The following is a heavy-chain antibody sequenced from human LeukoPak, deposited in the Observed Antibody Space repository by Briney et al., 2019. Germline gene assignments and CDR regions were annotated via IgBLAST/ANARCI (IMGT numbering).Heavy chain of an antibody. J-gene: IGHJ6*03. Sequence: GGSLRLSCVVSGYTVSGKYMGWVRQAPGKGLEYVSVIYIGGSTYYIDSVKGRFTTSRDNAKNSLDLQMNSLKVEDTAVYYCARGGSGSYYYYYYYMDVWGKGTTVTVSS. D-gene: IGHD6-19*01. CDR2: IYIGGST. CDR1: GYTVSGKY. CDR3: ARGGSGSYYYYYYYMDV. V-gene: IGHV3-66*01.